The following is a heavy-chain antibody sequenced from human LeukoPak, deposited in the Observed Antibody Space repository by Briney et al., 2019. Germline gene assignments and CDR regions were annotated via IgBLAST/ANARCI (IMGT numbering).Heavy chain of an antibody. Sequence: PSETLSLTCAVSGGSISSSNWWSWVRQPPGKGLEWIGYIYYSGSTNYNPSLKSRVTISVDTSKNQFSLKLSSVTAADTAVYYCARHVIRGRSNWFDPWGQGTLVTVSS. V-gene: IGHV4-4*02. J-gene: IGHJ5*02. CDR1: GGSISSSNW. D-gene: IGHD1-26*01. CDR3: ARHVIRGRSNWFDP. CDR2: IYYSGST.